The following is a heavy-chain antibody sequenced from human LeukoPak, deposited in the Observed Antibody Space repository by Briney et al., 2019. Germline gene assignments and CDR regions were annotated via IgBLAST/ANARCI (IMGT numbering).Heavy chain of an antibody. CDR1: GFTFDDYA. D-gene: IGHD6-19*01. V-gene: IGHV3-9*01. Sequence: GRSLRLSCAASGFTFDDYAMHWVRQAPGKGLEWVSGISWNSGSIGYADSVKGRFTISRDNAKNSLYLQMDSLRAEDTALYYCAKDLGSGWAFFDYWGQGTLVTVSS. CDR3: AKDLGSGWAFFDY. CDR2: ISWNSGSI. J-gene: IGHJ4*02.